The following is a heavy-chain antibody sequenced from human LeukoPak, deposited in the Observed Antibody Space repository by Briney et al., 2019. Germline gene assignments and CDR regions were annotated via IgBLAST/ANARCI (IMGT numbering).Heavy chain of an antibody. CDR3: ARASEDSRGQYQGFDS. CDR2: IKQDGSEK. V-gene: IGHV3-7*01. Sequence: GGSLRLSCAASGFTFSSYWMSWVRQAPGKGLEWVANIKQDGSEKYYVDSVKGRFTISRDNAKNSLYLQINRLRAEDTAVYYCARASEDSRGQYQGFDSWGQGTLVTVSS. J-gene: IGHJ4*02. CDR1: GFTFSSYW. D-gene: IGHD3-22*01.